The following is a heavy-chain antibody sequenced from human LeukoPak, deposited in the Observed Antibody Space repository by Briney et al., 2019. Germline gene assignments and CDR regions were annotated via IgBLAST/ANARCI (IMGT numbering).Heavy chain of an antibody. J-gene: IGHJ5*02. CDR2: IYYSGST. V-gene: IGHV4-30-4*08. Sequence: PSETLSLTCTVSGGSISSGDYYWSWIRQPPGKGLEWIGYIYYSGSTYYNPSLKSRVTISVDTSKNRFSLKLSSVTAADTAVYYCARVVVVVPAAVLRTRFDPWGQGTLVTVSS. CDR1: GGSISSGDYY. D-gene: IGHD2-2*01. CDR3: ARVVVVVPAAVLRTRFDP.